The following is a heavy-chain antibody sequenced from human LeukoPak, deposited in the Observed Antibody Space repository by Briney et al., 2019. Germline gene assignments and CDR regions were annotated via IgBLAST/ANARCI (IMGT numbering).Heavy chain of an antibody. Sequence: ASVKVSCKTSGYTFTDFGINWVRQAPGQGLEWMGRFTTYNDNTNYAQKFQGRVTMTTDTSTTTAYLEVTSLRSDDTAVYYCARGQRAHVEWYYYMDVWGKGTTVTVSS. CDR3: ARGQRAHVEWYYYMDV. V-gene: IGHV1-18*01. CDR2: FTTYNDNT. CDR1: GYTFTDFG. J-gene: IGHJ6*03. D-gene: IGHD1-26*01.